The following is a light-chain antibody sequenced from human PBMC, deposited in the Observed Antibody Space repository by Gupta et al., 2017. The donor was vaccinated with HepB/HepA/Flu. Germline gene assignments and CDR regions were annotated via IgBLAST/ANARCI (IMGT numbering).Light chain of an antibody. J-gene: IGKJ2*01. CDR3: HQLCDYAYA. Sequence: DIQFTQSPSFLSASIGDRVTITCRASQGISSYLAWYQQKPGKAPRLLLYAASTLKNAVPTRFSGSGSGTAFTLTIITLQPEDFATYYCHQLCDYAYAFGHGTTLDIK. V-gene: IGKV1-9*01. CDR1: QGISSY. CDR2: AAS.